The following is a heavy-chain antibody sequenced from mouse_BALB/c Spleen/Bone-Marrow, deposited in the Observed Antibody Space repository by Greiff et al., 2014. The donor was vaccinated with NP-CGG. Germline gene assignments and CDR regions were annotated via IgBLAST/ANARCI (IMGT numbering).Heavy chain of an antibody. Sequence: EVKVVESGGGLVKPGGSLKLSCAASGFTFSDYYMCWIRQTPEKRLEWVATVSDGGNYTYYPDSVKGRFTISRDNAKNNLYLQMSSLKSEDTAMYSCVRLGERYGAMDYWGQGTSVTVSS. D-gene: IGHD2-10*02. CDR1: GFTFSDYY. V-gene: IGHV5-4*02. J-gene: IGHJ4*01. CDR2: VSDGGNYT. CDR3: VRLGERYGAMDY.